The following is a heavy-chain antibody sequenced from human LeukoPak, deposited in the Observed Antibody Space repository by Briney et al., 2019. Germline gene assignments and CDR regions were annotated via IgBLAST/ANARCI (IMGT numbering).Heavy chain of an antibody. V-gene: IGHV3-23*01. D-gene: IGHD6-13*01. CDR3: AKEPGIAAAAEYFQH. Sequence: GGSLRLSCAASGFTVSGHYMSWVRQAPGKGLEWVSAISGSGGSTYYADSVKGRFTISRDNSKNTLYLQMNSLRAEDTAVYYCAKEPGIAAAAEYFQHWGQGTLVTVSS. J-gene: IGHJ1*01. CDR2: ISGSGGST. CDR1: GFTVSGHY.